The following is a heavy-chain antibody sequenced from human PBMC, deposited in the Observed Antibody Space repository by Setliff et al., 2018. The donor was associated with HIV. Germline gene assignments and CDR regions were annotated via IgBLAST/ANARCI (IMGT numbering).Heavy chain of an antibody. CDR3: ARDHCSSSGRYEYSYYGMDV. J-gene: IGHJ6*02. D-gene: IGHD2-2*01. V-gene: IGHV1-2*04. CDR2: INPNSGGT. Sequence: ASVKVSCKASGYTFTGYYMHWVRQAPGQGLEWMGWINPNSGGTTYAQKFQGWITMTRDTSISTAYMELSRLRSDDTAVYYCARDHCSSSGRYEYSYYGMDVWGQGTTVTVSS. CDR1: GYTFTGYY.